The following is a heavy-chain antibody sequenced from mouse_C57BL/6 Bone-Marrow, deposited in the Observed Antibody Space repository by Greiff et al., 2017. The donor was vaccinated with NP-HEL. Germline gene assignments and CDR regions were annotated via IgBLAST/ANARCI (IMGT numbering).Heavy chain of an antibody. D-gene: IGHD1-1*01. CDR3: ARGNPTVVASYYFDY. J-gene: IGHJ2*01. Sequence: VKLQESGPELVKPGASVKISCKASGYAFSSSWMNWVKQRPGKGLEWIGRIYPGDGDTNYNGKFKGKATLTADKSSSTAYMQLSSLTSEDSAVYFCARGNPTVVASYYFDYWGQGTTLTVSS. V-gene: IGHV1-82*01. CDR2: IYPGDGDT. CDR1: GYAFSSSW.